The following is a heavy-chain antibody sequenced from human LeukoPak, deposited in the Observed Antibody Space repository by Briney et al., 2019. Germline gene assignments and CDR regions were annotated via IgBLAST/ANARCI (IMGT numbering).Heavy chain of an antibody. CDR3: AREVAYGYYYYYGMDV. CDR2: IIPIFGTA. Sequence: SVKVSCKASGGTFSSYAISWVRQAPGQGLEWMGGIIPIFGTANYAQKFQGRVTITTDESTSTAYMELSSLRSEDTAVYYCAREVAYGYYYYYGMDVWGQGTTVTVSS. CDR1: GGTFSSYA. D-gene: IGHD3-10*01. V-gene: IGHV1-69*05. J-gene: IGHJ6*02.